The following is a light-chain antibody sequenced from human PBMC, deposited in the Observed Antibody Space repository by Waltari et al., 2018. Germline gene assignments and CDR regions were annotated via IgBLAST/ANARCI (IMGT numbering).Light chain of an antibody. CDR3: LQDYDYTRT. CDR1: QAIRND. Sequence: AIQMTQSPSSLSASVGDRVTITCQASQAIRNDLAWYQQKPGKAPKLLIYAASNLQSGVPSRFSGSGSGTDFTLTISSLQPEEFATYYCLQDYDYTRTFGQGTKLEIK. CDR2: AAS. J-gene: IGKJ2*01. V-gene: IGKV1-6*01.